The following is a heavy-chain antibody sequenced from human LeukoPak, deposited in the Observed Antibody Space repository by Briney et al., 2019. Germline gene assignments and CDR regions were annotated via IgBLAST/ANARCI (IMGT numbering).Heavy chain of an antibody. Sequence: GVSLRLSCAASGFTFSSYWMSWVRQAPGKGLEWVANIKQDGSEKYYVDSVKGRFTISRDNAKNSLYLQMNSLRAEDTAVYYCARPRCSGGSCYSGYFDYWGQGTLVSVSS. CDR1: GFTFSSYW. D-gene: IGHD2-15*01. CDR3: ARPRCSGGSCYSGYFDY. J-gene: IGHJ4*02. CDR2: IKQDGSEK. V-gene: IGHV3-7*03.